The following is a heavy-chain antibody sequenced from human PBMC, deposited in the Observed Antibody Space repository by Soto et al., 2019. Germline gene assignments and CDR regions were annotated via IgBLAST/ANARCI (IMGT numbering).Heavy chain of an antibody. J-gene: IGHJ4*02. V-gene: IGHV3-33*08. CDR3: ALSWYSYYSDL. CDR1: GFTFSSYW. Sequence: GCLSLYGASCGFTFSSYWMHWVGQAPGKGLEWVAVIWYDGSDKYYADSVKGRFTISRDNSKNTLYLQMNSLRAEDTAVYYCALSWYSYYSDLWGQGTLVTFYS. CDR2: IWYDGSDK. D-gene: IGHD1-1*01.